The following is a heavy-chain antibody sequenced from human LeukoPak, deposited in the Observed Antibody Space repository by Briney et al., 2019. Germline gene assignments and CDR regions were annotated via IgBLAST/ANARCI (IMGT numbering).Heavy chain of an antibody. CDR2: IKSKTDGGAT. CDR1: GFTFSNAW. D-gene: IGHD6-13*01. CDR3: TTGSYSSSWPFDY. J-gene: IGHJ4*02. Sequence: MPGGSLRLSCAASGFTFSNAWMSWVRQAPGKGMEWVGRIKSKTDGGATDYAAPVKGRFTISRDDSKNTLYLQMYSLKTEDTAVYYCTTGSYSSSWPFDYWGQGTLVTVSS. V-gene: IGHV3-15*01.